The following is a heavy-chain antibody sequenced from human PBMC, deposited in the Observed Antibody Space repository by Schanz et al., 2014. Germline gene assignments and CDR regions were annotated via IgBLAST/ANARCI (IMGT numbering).Heavy chain of an antibody. V-gene: IGHV4-59*01. Sequence: QVQLQESGPGLVKPSETLSLTCTVSSASIRTYYWSWIRQPPGKGLEWIGYIYYSGSTTYNPSLKSRVTISVDTSKNQFSLKLSSVTAADTAVYYCARDLSRGYSYGRRQSDAFDIWGQGTMVTVSS. J-gene: IGHJ3*02. D-gene: IGHD5-18*01. CDR2: IYYSGST. CDR1: SASIRTYY. CDR3: ARDLSRGYSYGRRQSDAFDI.